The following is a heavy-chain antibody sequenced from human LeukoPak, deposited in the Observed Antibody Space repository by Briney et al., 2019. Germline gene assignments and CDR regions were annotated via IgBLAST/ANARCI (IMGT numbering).Heavy chain of an antibody. D-gene: IGHD1-14*01. J-gene: IGHJ4*02. CDR1: GFTFSSYT. CDR2: IFYSGST. Sequence: KTGGSLRLSCAASGFTFSSYTMNWVRQAPGKGLEWIGNIFYSGSTYYSPSLKSRVTISLDTSRNQFSLKLNSVTAADTAVYYCARSGRGAPGTRYISDFWGQGTLVTVSS. CDR3: ARSGRGAPGTRYISDF. V-gene: IGHV4-59*12.